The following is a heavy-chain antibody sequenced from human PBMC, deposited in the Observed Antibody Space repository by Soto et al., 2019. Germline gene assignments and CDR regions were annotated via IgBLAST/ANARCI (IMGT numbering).Heavy chain of an antibody. CDR3: ARRMPIDSYPFDY. J-gene: IGHJ4*02. Sequence: QVRLQESGPGLVKSSQTLSLTCTVSGGSISSGDYFWSWIRQPPGKGLVWIGYIYSTGSTYYNPSLKSRVTISVDTSKNQFSLKLNSVTAADTAVYYCARRMPIDSYPFDYWGQGSLVTVSS. V-gene: IGHV4-30-4*01. CDR1: GGSISSGDYF. D-gene: IGHD2-2*01. CDR2: IYSTGST.